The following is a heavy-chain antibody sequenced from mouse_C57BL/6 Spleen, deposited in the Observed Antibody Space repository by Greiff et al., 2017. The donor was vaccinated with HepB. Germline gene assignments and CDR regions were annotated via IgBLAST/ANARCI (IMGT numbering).Heavy chain of an antibody. D-gene: IGHD2-1*01. CDR2: IDPSDSYT. J-gene: IGHJ2*01. V-gene: IGHV1-69*01. Sequence: QVQLQQPGAELVMPGASVKLSCKASGYTFTSYWMHWVKQRPGQGLEWIGEIDPSDSYTNYNQKFKGKSTLTVDKSSSTAYMQLSSLTSEDSAVYYCARGKVGNFPDYWGQGTTLTVSS. CDR3: ARGKVGNFPDY. CDR1: GYTFTSYW.